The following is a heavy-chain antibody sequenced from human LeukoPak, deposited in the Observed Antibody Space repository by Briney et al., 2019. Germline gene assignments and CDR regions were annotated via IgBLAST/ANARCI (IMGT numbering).Heavy chain of an antibody. CDR2: IKSDGST. CDR1: GFTFSTYW. Sequence: GGSLRLSCAASGFTFSTYWMHWVRQAPGKGLVWVSRIKSDGSTNYADSVKGRFTISRDNAKNTLSLQMNSLRPEDTALYYCAKDGNWASVSWGQGTLVTVSS. V-gene: IGHV3-74*01. J-gene: IGHJ5*02. D-gene: IGHD7-27*01. CDR3: AKDGNWASVS.